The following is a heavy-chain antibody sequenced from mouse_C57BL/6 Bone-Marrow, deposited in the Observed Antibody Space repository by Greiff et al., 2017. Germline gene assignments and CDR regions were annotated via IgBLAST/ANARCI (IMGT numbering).Heavy chain of an antibody. D-gene: IGHD1-1*01. CDR2: IYPRSGNP. J-gene: IGHJ2*01. CDR3: ARGVCDDYYGGGFDY. V-gene: IGHV1-81*01. CDR1: GYTFTSCG. Sequence: VQLQQSGAELARPGASVTLSCKASGYTFTSCGISWVKQRTGQGLEWIGEIYPRSGNPDYNEKFKGKATLTPDKSSSTAYMELRSLTAEDSAVYVGARGVCDDYYGGGFDYWGQGTTLTVSS.